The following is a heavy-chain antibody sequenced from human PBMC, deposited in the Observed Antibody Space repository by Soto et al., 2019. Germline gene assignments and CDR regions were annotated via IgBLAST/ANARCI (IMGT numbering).Heavy chain of an antibody. CDR3: ARDLYPSLRYYYYGMDV. CDR2: INPNSGGT. V-gene: IGHV1-2*04. Sequence: GASVKVSCKASGYTFTGYYMHWVRQAPGQGFEWMGWINPNSGGTNYAQKFQGWVTMTRDTSISTAYMELSRLRSDDTAVYYCARDLYPSLRYYYYGMDVWGQGTTVTVSS. CDR1: GYTFTGYY. D-gene: IGHD4-17*01. J-gene: IGHJ6*02.